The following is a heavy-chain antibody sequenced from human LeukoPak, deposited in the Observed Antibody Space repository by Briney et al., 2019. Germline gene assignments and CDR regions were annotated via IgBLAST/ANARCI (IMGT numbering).Heavy chain of an antibody. CDR2: INHSGST. V-gene: IGHV4-34*01. J-gene: IGHJ3*02. Sequence: NPSETLSLTCAVYGGSFSGYYWSWIRQPPGKGLEWIGEINHSGSTNYNPSLKSRVTISVDTSKNRFSLKLSSVTAADTAVYYCARGCGGDCYDAFDIWGQGTMVTVSS. CDR3: ARGCGGDCYDAFDI. D-gene: IGHD2-21*02. CDR1: GGSFSGYY.